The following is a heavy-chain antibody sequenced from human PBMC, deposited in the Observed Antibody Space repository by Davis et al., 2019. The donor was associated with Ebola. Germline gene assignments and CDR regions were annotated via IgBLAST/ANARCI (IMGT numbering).Heavy chain of an antibody. CDR1: GFTVSSNY. D-gene: IGHD1-7*01. CDR2: ISSSSSYI. V-gene: IGHV3-21*01. CDR3: ARGYNWNYGLYYYYYGMDV. Sequence: GESLKISCAASGFTVSSNYMSWVRQAPGKGLEWVSSISSSSSYIYYADSVKGRFTISRDNAKNSLYLQMNSLRAEDTAVYYCARGYNWNYGLYYYYYGMDVWGQGTTVTVSS. J-gene: IGHJ6*02.